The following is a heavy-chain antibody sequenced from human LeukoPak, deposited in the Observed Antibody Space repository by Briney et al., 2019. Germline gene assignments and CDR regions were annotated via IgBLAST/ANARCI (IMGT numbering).Heavy chain of an antibody. Sequence: SVKVSCKASGGTFSSYAISWVRQAPGQGLEWMGGIIPIFGTANYAQKFQGRVTITTDESTSTAYMELSSLRSEDTAVYYWARNRRGGYNRWFDPWGQGTLVTVSS. V-gene: IGHV1-69*05. CDR1: GGTFSSYA. D-gene: IGHD5-24*01. CDR2: IIPIFGTA. J-gene: IGHJ5*02. CDR3: ARNRRGGYNRWFDP.